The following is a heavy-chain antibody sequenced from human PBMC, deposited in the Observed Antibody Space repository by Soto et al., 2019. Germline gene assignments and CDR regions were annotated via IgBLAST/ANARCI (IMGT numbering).Heavy chain of an antibody. Sequence: QVQLQESGPGLVKASQTLSLTCNVSGGSISSGGYYWTWIRQHPGKGLEWIGNIHHSGSTFYNPSPXSXXAISVATSKNQFSLKLSSVTAAATAVYFCVRGVLSWGQGTLVTVSS. CDR1: GGSISSGGYY. CDR3: VRGVLS. V-gene: IGHV4-31*03. CDR2: IHHSGST. D-gene: IGHD3-10*01. J-gene: IGHJ1*01.